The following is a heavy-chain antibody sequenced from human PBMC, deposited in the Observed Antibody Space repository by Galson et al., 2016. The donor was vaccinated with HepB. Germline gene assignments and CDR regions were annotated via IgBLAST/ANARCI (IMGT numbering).Heavy chain of an antibody. CDR3: ATQIKDSSRYDGDY. Sequence: LSLTCTVSGGSISRSAYYWGWIRQPPGKGLEWIGSIYYSGTTYYNPSLKSRVTISVDTSKNQFSLRLNSVTAADTAVYYCATQIKDSSRYDGDYWGQGTLVTVSS. D-gene: IGHD3-22*01. J-gene: IGHJ4*02. CDR2: IYYSGTT. V-gene: IGHV4-39*01. CDR1: GGSISRSAYY.